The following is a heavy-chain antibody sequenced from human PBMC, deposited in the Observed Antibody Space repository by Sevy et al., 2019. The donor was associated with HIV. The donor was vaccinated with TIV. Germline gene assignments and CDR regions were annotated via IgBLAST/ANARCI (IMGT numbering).Heavy chain of an antibody. V-gene: IGHV4-59*13. CDR2: IYNNGNT. CDR3: AKVSYYYDSRGYPNNYFDY. D-gene: IGHD3-22*01. Sequence: SETLSLTCTVSGGSITSYYWSWIRQPPGNGLEWIGHIYNNGNTNYNPSLRRRVTISVDRSKNQFSLKLSSVTAADTAVYYCAKVSYYYDSRGYPNNYFDYWGQGTLVTVSS. J-gene: IGHJ4*02. CDR1: GGSITSYY.